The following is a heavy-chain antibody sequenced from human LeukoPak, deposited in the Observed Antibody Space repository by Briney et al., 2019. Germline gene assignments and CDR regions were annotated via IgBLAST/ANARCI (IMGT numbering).Heavy chain of an antibody. D-gene: IGHD4-23*01. V-gene: IGHV3-23*01. J-gene: IGHJ4*02. CDR1: GFTFSSYA. Sequence: GGSLRLSCAASGFTFSSYAMSWVRQAPGKGLEWVSAISGSGGSTYYADSVKGRFTISRDNSKNTLYLQMNSLRAEDMAVYYCAKDLGSTVVTPVGFDYWGQGTLVTVSS. CDR3: AKDLGSTVVTPVGFDY. CDR2: ISGSGGST.